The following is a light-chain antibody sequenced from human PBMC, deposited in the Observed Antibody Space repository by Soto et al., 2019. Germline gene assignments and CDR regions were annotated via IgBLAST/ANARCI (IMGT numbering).Light chain of an antibody. CDR2: EVS. CDR3: TSYTSSDTLLYV. Sequence: ALAQPASVSGSPGQSITISCTGTSSDVGGYNYVSWYQQHPGKAPKLLIYEVSHRPSGVSNRFSGSKSGNTASLTISGLQAEDEADYYCTSYTSSDTLLYVFGTGTKVTVL. CDR1: SSDVGGYNY. V-gene: IGLV2-14*01. J-gene: IGLJ1*01.